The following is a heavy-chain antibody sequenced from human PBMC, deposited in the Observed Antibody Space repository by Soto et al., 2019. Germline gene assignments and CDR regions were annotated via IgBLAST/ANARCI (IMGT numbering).Heavy chain of an antibody. D-gene: IGHD3-10*01. CDR3: AIGGCYYNYFDH. CDR1: GFLFSTYW. CDR2: IKSDGSST. J-gene: IGHJ4*02. Sequence: EVQLVESGGGLVQPGGSLRLSCAASGFLFSTYWMFWVRQVPRKGLLWVSRIKSDGSSTSYADSVKGRFTISRDNTKNTLYLQITSLRSEDKAVDYCAIGGCYYNYFDHWGQGILVTVSS. V-gene: IGHV3-74*01.